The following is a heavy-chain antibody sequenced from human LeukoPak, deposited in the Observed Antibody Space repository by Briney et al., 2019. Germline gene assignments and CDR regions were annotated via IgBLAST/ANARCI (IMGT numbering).Heavy chain of an antibody. V-gene: IGHV4-34*01. CDR1: GGSFSGYY. CDR2: INHSGST. CDR3: AREGSSGWTFDY. D-gene: IGHD6-19*01. J-gene: IGHJ4*02. Sequence: SETLSLTCAVYGGSFSGYYWSWIRQPPGKGLEWIGEINHSGSTNYNPSPKSRVTISVDTSKNQFSLKLSSVTAADTAVYYCAREGSSGWTFDYWGQGTLVTVSS.